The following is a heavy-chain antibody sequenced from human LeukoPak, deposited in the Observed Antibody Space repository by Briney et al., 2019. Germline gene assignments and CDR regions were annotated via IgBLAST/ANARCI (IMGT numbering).Heavy chain of an antibody. CDR1: GYSFTSYG. J-gene: IGHJ1*01. CDR3: ARDRALSAMAWEFLD. V-gene: IGHV1-18*01. CDR2: ISAYNGHT. Sequence: ASVKVSCKASGYSFTSYGFSWVRQAPGQGLEWMGWISAYNGHTEYAQKFQGRVTMTTDTSTSTAYMELRSLRSDDTAVYFCARDRALSAMAWEFLDWGPGTQVTVSS. D-gene: IGHD2-2*01.